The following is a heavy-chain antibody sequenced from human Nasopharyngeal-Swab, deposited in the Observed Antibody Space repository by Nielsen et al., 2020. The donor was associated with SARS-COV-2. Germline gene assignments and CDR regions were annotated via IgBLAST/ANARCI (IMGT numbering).Heavy chain of an antibody. CDR3: TTDREIQLWLKGYFDY. J-gene: IGHJ4*02. D-gene: IGHD5-18*01. V-gene: IGHV3-15*01. Sequence: ETLSLTCAASGFTFSNAWMSWVRQAPGKGLEWVGRIKSKTDGGTTDYAAPVKGRFTISRDDSKNTLYLQMNSLKTEDTAVYYCTTDREIQLWLKGYFDYWGQGTLVTVSS. CDR1: GFTFSNAW. CDR2: IKSKTDGGTT.